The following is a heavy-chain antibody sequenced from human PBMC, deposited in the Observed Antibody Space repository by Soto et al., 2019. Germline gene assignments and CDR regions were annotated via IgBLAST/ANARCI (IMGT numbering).Heavy chain of an antibody. Sequence: EVQLVESGGGLVQPGGSLRLSCEASGFTFSNYWFHWVRQAPGKGLVWVSRTNQHGTIIDYADFAKGRFTISRDNAKNVLYLKMNSRRAKDRVLYYCKGGVGGGGGFWGQGTLVTVSS. CDR2: TNQHGTII. D-gene: IGHD3-16*01. V-gene: IGHV3-74*01. J-gene: IGHJ4*02. CDR3: KGGVGGGGGF. CDR1: GFTFSNYW.